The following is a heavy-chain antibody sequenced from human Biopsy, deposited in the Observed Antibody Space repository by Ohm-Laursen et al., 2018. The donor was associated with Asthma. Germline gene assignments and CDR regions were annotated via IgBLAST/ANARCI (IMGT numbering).Heavy chain of an antibody. J-gene: IGHJ6*02. CDR2: IMTVFGTT. CDR1: GGTFSNFA. Sequence: VKISCNAPGGTFSNFAIGWVRQAPGQGLEWLGGIMTVFGTTNYAQKFQGRVTITADESTSTAYMEVTSLRSEDTAIYYCARCQVGYSSGWSLLLKKIYYSGMDVWGQGTAVTVSS. V-gene: IGHV1-69*13. D-gene: IGHD6-19*01. CDR3: ARCQVGYSSGWSLLLKKIYYSGMDV.